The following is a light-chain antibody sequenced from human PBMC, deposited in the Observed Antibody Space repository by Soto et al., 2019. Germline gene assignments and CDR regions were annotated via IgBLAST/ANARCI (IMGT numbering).Light chain of an antibody. V-gene: IGKV1-39*01. CDR3: QQSYSTPLT. J-gene: IGKJ4*01. CDR2: AAS. Sequence: DIQMTQSPSSLSASVGARVTITFRASQTISSYLNWYQQKPGKAPKLLIYAASNLQSGVPSRFSGSGSGTDFTLTISSLQTEDFATDYWQQSYSTPLTFGGGTKVEIK. CDR1: QTISSY.